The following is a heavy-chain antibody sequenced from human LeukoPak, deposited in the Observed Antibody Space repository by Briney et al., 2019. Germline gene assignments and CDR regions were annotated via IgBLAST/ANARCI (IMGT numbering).Heavy chain of an antibody. CDR3: AGGRSSVLGY. V-gene: IGHV4-59*08. D-gene: IGHD6-19*01. J-gene: IGHJ4*02. CDR1: GGSISSYY. CDR2: IYYSGST. Sequence: SETLSLTCTVSGGSISSYYWSWIRQPPGKGLEWIGYIYYSGSTNYNPSLKSRVTISVDTSKNQFSLKLSSVTAADTAVYYCAGGRSSVLGYWGQGTLVTVSS.